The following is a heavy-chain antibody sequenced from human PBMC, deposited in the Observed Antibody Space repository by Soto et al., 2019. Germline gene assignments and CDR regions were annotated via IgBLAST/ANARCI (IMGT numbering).Heavy chain of an antibody. CDR2: ISAYNGNT. D-gene: IGHD3-3*01. CDR1: GYAFTSYG. V-gene: IGHV1-18*01. CDR3: ARDRLGANYDFWSGYYTRYYYYGMDV. J-gene: IGHJ6*02. Sequence: ASVKVSCKASGYAFTSYGISWVRQAPGQGLEWMGWISAYNGNTNYAQKLQGRVTMTTDTSTSTAYMELRSLRSDDTAVYYCARDRLGANYDFWSGYYTRYYYYGMDVWGQGTTVTVSS.